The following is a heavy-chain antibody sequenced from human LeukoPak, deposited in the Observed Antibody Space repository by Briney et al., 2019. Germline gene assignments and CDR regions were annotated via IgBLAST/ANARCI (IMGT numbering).Heavy chain of an antibody. D-gene: IGHD5-12*01. V-gene: IGHV5-51*01. J-gene: IGHJ4*02. CDR3: ARQLYSGFDLFDY. Sequence: GESLKISCAGSGYSFDTYWIGWVRQLPGKGLEWMGFIYPYDSDPSYSPSFQGQVTISADKSTNTAYLQWSRLRASDTAMYYCARQLYSGFDLFDYWGQGTLVTVSS. CDR2: IYPYDSDP. CDR1: GYSFDTYW.